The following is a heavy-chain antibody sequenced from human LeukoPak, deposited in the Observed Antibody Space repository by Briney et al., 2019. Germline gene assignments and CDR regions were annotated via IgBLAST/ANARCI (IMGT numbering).Heavy chain of an antibody. CDR1: GFTFGSYG. V-gene: IGHV3-30*18. CDR2: ISYDGSNK. CDR3: AKDLSSGWLNYYYYYGMDV. J-gene: IGHJ6*02. D-gene: IGHD6-19*01. Sequence: GGSLRLSCAASGFTFGSYGMHWVRQAPGKGLEWVAVISYDGSNKYYADSVKGRFTISRDNSKNTLYLQMNSLRAEDTAVYYCAKDLSSGWLNYYYYYGMDVWGQGTTVTVSS.